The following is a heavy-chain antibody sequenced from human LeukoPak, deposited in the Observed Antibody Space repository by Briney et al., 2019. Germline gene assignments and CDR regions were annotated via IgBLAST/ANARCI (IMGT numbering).Heavy chain of an antibody. Sequence: GGSLRLSCAASGFTFSSYGMHWVRQAPGKRLEWVAVIWYDGSNKYYADSVKGRFTISRDNSKNTLYLQMNSLRAEDTAVYYCARDVGTIDYWGQGTLVTVSS. CDR2: IWYDGSNK. D-gene: IGHD1/OR15-1a*01. V-gene: IGHV3-33*01. CDR3: ARDVGTIDY. CDR1: GFTFSSYG. J-gene: IGHJ4*02.